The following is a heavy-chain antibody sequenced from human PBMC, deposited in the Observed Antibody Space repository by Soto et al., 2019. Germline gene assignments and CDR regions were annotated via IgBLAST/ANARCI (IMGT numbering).Heavy chain of an antibody. Sequence: QVQLQESGPGLVKPSETLSLTCTVSGGSISSYYWSWIRQPPGKGLEWIGYIYYSGSTNYNPSLKSRVTISVDTSKNQFSLKLSSVTAADTAVYYCARERRAAAGAPPDFDYWGQGTLVTVSS. D-gene: IGHD6-13*01. J-gene: IGHJ4*02. CDR3: ARERRAAAGAPPDFDY. CDR1: GGSISSYY. V-gene: IGHV4-59*01. CDR2: IYYSGST.